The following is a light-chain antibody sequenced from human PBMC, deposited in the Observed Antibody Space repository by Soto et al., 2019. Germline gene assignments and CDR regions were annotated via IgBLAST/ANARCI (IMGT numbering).Light chain of an antibody. CDR2: EAS. Sequence: DVHMTQSPSTLSTSVGHRFTITCRASQSISSWLAWYQQKPGKAPKLLIYEASSLESGVPSRFRGSGSGTEFTLTISSLPPDDFEPYYCQQYNSYPWTCGQGTKVDIK. V-gene: IGKV1-5*03. J-gene: IGKJ1*01. CDR1: QSISSW. CDR3: QQYNSYPWT.